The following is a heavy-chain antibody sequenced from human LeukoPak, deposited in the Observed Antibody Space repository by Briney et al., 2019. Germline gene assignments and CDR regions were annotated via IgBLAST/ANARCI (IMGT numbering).Heavy chain of an antibody. V-gene: IGHV1-2*02. CDR2: INPNSGGT. CDR1: GYTFTGYY. J-gene: IGHJ4*02. Sequence: ASVKVSCTASGYTFTGYYMHWVRQAPGQGLEWMGWINPNSGGTNYAQPFQGRLTMTRDTSISTAYMELSRLRSDDTGVYYCARVKTMIVVVSLFDYWGQGTLVTVSS. D-gene: IGHD3-22*01. CDR3: ARVKTMIVVVSLFDY.